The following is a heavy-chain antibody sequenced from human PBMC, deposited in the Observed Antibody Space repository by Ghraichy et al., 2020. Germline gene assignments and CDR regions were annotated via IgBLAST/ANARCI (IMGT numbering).Heavy chain of an antibody. CDR2: IYSGGST. V-gene: IGHV3-53*01. CDR1: GFTVSSNY. Sequence: GGSLRLSCAASGFTVSSNYMSWVRQAPGKGLEWVSVIYSGGSTYYADSVKGRFTISRDNSKNTLYLQMNSLRAEDTAVYYCARDHPVYGMDVWGQGTTVTVSS. CDR3: ARDHPVYGMDV. J-gene: IGHJ6*02.